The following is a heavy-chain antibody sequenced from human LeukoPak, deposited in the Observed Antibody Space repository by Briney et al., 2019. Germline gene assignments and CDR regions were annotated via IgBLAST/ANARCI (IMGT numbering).Heavy chain of an antibody. CDR1: GFTFSSYW. D-gene: IGHD3-10*01. CDR3: ARARGTGPGAHFDY. V-gene: IGHV3-7*03. J-gene: IGHJ4*02. Sequence: GGSLRLSCAASGFTFSSYWMSWVRQAPGKGLEWVANIKQDGGEKYYVDSVRGRFTISRDNAKNSLFLQMNSLRAEDTAVYYCARARGTGPGAHFDYWGQGTLVTVSS. CDR2: IKQDGGEK.